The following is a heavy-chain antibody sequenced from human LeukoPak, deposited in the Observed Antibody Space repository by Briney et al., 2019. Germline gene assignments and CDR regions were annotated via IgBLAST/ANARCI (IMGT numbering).Heavy chain of an antibody. Sequence: GGSLRLSCAASGFTFSSYWMHWVRQAPGKGLVWVSRITSADSSTSYADSVKVRFTISRDNAKNTLYLQVNSLRAEDTAVYYCARGRPNYYFDYWGQGTLVTVSS. V-gene: IGHV3-74*01. CDR2: ITSADSST. CDR1: GFTFSSYW. CDR3: ARGRPNYYFDY. D-gene: IGHD1-1*01. J-gene: IGHJ4*02.